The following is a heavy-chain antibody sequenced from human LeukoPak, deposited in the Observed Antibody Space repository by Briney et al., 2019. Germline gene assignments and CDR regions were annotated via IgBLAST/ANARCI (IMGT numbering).Heavy chain of an antibody. CDR2: IYSGGST. D-gene: IGHD3-3*01. CDR3: ARETITIFGNYYGMDV. CDR1: GFTVSSNY. Sequence: PGGSLRLSCAASGFTVSSNYMSWVRQAPGKGLEWVSVIYSGGSTYYADSVKGRFTISRDNSKNTLYLQMNSLRAEDTAVYYCARETITIFGNYYGMDVWGQGTTVTVFS. V-gene: IGHV3-66*01. J-gene: IGHJ6*02.